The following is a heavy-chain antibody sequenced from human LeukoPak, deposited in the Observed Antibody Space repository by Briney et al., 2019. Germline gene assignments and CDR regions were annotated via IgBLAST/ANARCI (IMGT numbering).Heavy chain of an antibody. J-gene: IGHJ1*01. D-gene: IGHD3-22*01. CDR1: GFTFSSYA. CDR3: VCYDNAAEYFHY. CDR2: VSTSGGST. Sequence: GGSLRLSCAASGFTFSSYAMSWVRQAPGKGLEWVSSVSTSGGSTYNVDSVKGRFTISRDNSKNTLYLQMNSLRAEDTALYYCVCYDNAAEYFHYWGQGTLVTLSS. V-gene: IGHV3-23*01.